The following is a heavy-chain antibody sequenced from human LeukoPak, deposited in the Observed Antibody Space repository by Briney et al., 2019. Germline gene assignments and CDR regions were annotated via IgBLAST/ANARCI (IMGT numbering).Heavy chain of an antibody. V-gene: IGHV4-39*01. CDR1: GGSISSSSYY. CDR3: ARKVGVAVAGKRWFDP. CDR2: IYYSGST. D-gene: IGHD6-19*01. Sequence: NPSETLSLTCTVSGGSISSSSYYWGWIRQPPGKGLEWIGSIYYSGSTYYNPYLKSRVTISVDTSKNQFYLKLSSVTAADTAVYYCARKVGVAVAGKRWFDPWGQGTLVTVSS. J-gene: IGHJ5*02.